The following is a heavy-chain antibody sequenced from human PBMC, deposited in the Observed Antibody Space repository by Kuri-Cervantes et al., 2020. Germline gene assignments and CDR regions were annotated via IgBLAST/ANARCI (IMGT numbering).Heavy chain of an antibody. J-gene: IGHJ6*02. Sequence: ASVKVSCKASGYTFISYDINWVRQATGQGLEWMGWMNPNSGNTGYAQKFQGRVTMTRNTSISTAYMELSSLRSEDTAVYYCASGSWLEVEGIYYYYGMDVWGQGTTVTVSS. CDR1: GYTFISYD. CDR2: MNPNSGNT. CDR3: ASGSWLEVEGIYYYYGMDV. D-gene: IGHD6-19*01. V-gene: IGHV1-8*01.